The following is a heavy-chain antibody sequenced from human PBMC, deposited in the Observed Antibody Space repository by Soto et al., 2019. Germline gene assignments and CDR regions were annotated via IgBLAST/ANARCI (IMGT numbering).Heavy chain of an antibody. CDR3: ATGLMITFGALDAFDI. J-gene: IGHJ3*02. CDR2: FDPEDGET. Sequence: ALVKVSCKVSGYTLTELSMHWVRQAPGKGLEWMGGFDPEDGETIYAQKFQGRVTMTEDTSTDTAYMELSSLRSEDTAVYYCATGLMITFGALDAFDIWGQGTMVTVSS. V-gene: IGHV1-24*01. CDR1: GYTLTELS. D-gene: IGHD3-16*01.